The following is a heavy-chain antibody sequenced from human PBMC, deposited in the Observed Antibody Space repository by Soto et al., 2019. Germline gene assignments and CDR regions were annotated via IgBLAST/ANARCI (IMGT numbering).Heavy chain of an antibody. CDR1: GFTFSNYA. V-gene: IGHV3-13*01. Sequence: EVQLVESGGGLVQPGGSLRLSCAASGFTFSNYAMHWVRQPTGKGLEWVSGIGAAGDTYYPGSVKGRFTTSRENAKNSLYLQMDSLRAGDTAVYYCAAGGVTSVAQFDYWGQGTLVTVSS. CDR3: AAGGVTSVAQFDY. J-gene: IGHJ4*02. D-gene: IGHD3-16*01. CDR2: IGAAGDT.